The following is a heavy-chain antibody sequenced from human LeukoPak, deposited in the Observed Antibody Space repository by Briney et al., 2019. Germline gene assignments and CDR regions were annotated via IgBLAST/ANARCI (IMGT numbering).Heavy chain of an antibody. V-gene: IGHV3-NL1*01. CDR1: GFTFSSYG. J-gene: IGHJ4*02. CDR3: ARGNQYYFDY. D-gene: IGHD4-23*01. CDR2: IYSGGST. Sequence: GGSLRLSCAASGFTFSSYGMHWVRQAPGKGLEWVSVIYSGGSTYYADSVKGRFTISRDNFKNTLYLQMNSLRAEDTAVYYCARGNQYYFDYWGQGTLVTVSS.